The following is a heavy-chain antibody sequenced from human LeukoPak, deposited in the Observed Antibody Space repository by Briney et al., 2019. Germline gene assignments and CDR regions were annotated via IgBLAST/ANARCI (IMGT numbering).Heavy chain of an antibody. CDR2: IHYSGST. CDR3: ASSVATPGITGFDY. CDR1: GGSIRTYH. D-gene: IGHD1-14*01. J-gene: IGHJ4*02. Sequence: PSETLSLTRTVSGGSIRTYHWRWIRQPPGEGLEWIGYIHYSGSTKYNPSLKSRVTISLDTSKTQLSLRLTSVTAADTAVYYCASSVATPGITGFDYWGQGILVTVSS. V-gene: IGHV4-59*01.